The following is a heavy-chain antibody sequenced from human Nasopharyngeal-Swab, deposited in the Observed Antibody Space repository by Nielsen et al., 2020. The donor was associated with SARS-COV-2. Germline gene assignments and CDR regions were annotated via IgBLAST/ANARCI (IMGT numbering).Heavy chain of an antibody. CDR3: ARVTWIQLWLGYFDY. CDR1: GFTFSSYW. J-gene: IGHJ4*02. Sequence: GESLKISCAASGFTFSSYWMSWVRQAPGKGLEWVANIKQDGSEKYYVDSVKGRFTISRDNAKNSLYLQMNSLRAEDTAVCYCARVTWIQLWLGYFDYWGQGTLVTVSS. CDR2: IKQDGSEK. V-gene: IGHV3-7*04. D-gene: IGHD5-18*01.